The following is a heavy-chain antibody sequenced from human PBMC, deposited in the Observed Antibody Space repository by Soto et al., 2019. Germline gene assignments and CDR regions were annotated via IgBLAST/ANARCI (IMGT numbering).Heavy chain of an antibody. CDR1: GFTFANYA. CDR3: AKVPLRPYHFDF. CDR2: ISAGGDNT. J-gene: IGHJ4*02. Sequence: VQLLDSGGGLVQPGGSLRLSCTASGFTFANYAMHWVRQAPGKGRKRVSGISAGGDNTDHADAAKGRFTISKDNSKNTLFLQMTSLRAEDTALYYCAKVPLRPYHFDFWGPGTMVTVSS. V-gene: IGHV3-23*01. D-gene: IGHD4-17*01.